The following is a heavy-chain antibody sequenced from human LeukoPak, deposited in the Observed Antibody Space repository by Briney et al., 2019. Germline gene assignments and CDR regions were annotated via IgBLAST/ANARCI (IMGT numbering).Heavy chain of an antibody. CDR1: GYSFTSYW. CDR2: IYPGDPDT. J-gene: IGHJ4*02. V-gene: IGHV5-51*01. CDR3: ARFKGSYYFSFDY. Sequence: RGESLKISCKGSGYSFTSYWIGWVRQMPGKGLEWMGIIYPGDPDTRYSPSFQGQVTISADKSISTAYLQWSSLKASDTAMYYCARFKGSYYFSFDYWGQGTLVTVSS. D-gene: IGHD1-26*01.